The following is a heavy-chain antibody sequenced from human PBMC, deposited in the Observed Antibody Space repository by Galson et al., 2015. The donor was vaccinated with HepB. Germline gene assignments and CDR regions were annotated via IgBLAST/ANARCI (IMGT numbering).Heavy chain of an antibody. CDR1: GFTFSSYG. D-gene: IGHD1-26*01. CDR2: IWYDGSNK. CDR3: TRDRGFHSDSPAY. J-gene: IGHJ4*02. V-gene: IGHV3-33*01. Sequence: SLRLSCAASGFTFSSYGMHWVRQAPGKGLEWMGVIWYDGSNKYYADSVKGRFTISRDNSKNTLFLQMNSLGVEDTGIYYCTRDRGFHSDSPAYWGQGTMVIVS.